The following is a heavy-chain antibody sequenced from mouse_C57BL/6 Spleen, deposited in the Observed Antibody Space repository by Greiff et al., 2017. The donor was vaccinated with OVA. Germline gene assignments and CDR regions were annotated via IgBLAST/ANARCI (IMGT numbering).Heavy chain of an antibody. Sequence: QVHVKQSGPGLVQPSQSLSITCTVSGFSLTSYGVHWVRQSPGKGLEWLGVIWSGGSTDYNAAFISRLSISKDNSKSQVFFKMNSLQADDTAIYYCASPYYYGSIYAMDYWGQGTSVTVSS. CDR1: GFSLTSYG. J-gene: IGHJ4*01. V-gene: IGHV2-2*01. D-gene: IGHD1-1*01. CDR3: ASPYYYGSIYAMDY. CDR2: IWSGGST.